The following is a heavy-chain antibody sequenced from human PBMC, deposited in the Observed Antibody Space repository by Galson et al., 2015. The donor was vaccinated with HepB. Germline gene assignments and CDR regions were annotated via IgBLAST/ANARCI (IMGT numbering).Heavy chain of an antibody. CDR2: IKQDGSEK. D-gene: IGHD6-19*01. CDR3: ARAPQDVAGAFDY. J-gene: IGHJ4*02. V-gene: IGHV3-7*03. CDR1: GFTFSSYW. Sequence: SLRLSCAASGFTFSSYWMSWVRQAPGKGLEWVANIKQDGSEKYYVDSVKGRFTISRDNAKNSLYLQMNSLRAEDTAVYYCARAPQDVAGAFDYWGQGTLVTVSS.